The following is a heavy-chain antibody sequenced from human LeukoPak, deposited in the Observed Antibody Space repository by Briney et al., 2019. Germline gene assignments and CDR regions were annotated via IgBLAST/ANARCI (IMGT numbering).Heavy chain of an antibody. J-gene: IGHJ4*02. Sequence: PSETLSLTCTVSGGSISGYYWSWIRQPPGKGLEWIGYIYYSGSTNYNPSLKSRVTISVDTSKNQFSPKLSSVTAADTAVYYCARGGSSSWFFDYWGQGTLVTVSS. V-gene: IGHV4-59*01. CDR3: ARGGSSSWFFDY. CDR2: IYYSGST. D-gene: IGHD6-13*01. CDR1: GGSISGYY.